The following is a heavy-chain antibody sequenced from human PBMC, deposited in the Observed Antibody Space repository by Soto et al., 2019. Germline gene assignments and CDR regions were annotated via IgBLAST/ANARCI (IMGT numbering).Heavy chain of an antibody. CDR3: ASVRGGYYYAMDV. Sequence: QVQLQESGPGLVKPSGTLSLTCAVSGGSISSSNWWSWVRQPPGKGLEWIGEIYHSGSTNYNPSPKSRVTISEEKSKNQYSLKLSSVTAADTAVYYCASVRGGYYYAMDVWGQGTTVTVSS. CDR2: IYHSGST. D-gene: IGHD3-10*02. CDR1: GGSISSSNW. J-gene: IGHJ6*02. V-gene: IGHV4-4*02.